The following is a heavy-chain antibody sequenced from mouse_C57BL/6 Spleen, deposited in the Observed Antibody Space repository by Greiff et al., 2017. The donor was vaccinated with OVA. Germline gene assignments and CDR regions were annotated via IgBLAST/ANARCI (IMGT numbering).Heavy chain of an antibody. J-gene: IGHJ2*01. D-gene: IGHD2-5*01. CDR2: INPNNGGT. Sequence: VQLKQSGPELVKPGASVKIPCKASGYTFTDYNMDWVKQSHGKSLEWIGDINPNNGGTIYNQKFKGKATLTVDKSSSTAYMELRSLTSEDTAVYYCARAGYSNYAYYFDYWGQGTTLTVSS. CDR1: GYTFTDYN. V-gene: IGHV1-18*01. CDR3: ARAGYSNYAYYFDY.